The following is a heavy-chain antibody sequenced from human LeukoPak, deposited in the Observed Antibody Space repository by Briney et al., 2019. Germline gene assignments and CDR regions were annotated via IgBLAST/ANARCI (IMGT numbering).Heavy chain of an antibody. V-gene: IGHV4-38-2*02. J-gene: IGHJ6*03. Sequence: SETLSLTCTVSGYSISSGYYWGWIRQPPGKGLEWIGSIYHSGSTYYNPSLKSRVTISVDTSKNQFSLKLSSVTAADTAVYYCARDLAYSSSWYTLQTYYYYMDVWGKGTTVTISS. D-gene: IGHD6-13*01. CDR2: IYHSGST. CDR3: ARDLAYSSSWYTLQTYYYYMDV. CDR1: GYSISSGYY.